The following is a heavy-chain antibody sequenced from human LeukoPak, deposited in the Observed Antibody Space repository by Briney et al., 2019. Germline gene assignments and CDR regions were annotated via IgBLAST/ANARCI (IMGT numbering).Heavy chain of an antibody. CDR1: GFTFSSYW. D-gene: IGHD5-18*01. CDR3: ARVVDTHFDY. Sequence: GGSLRVSCAAPGFTFSSYWMHWVRQAPGKGLVWVSRIKSDGSTTTYADSVKGRFTTSRDNAKNTLYLQMNSLRAEDTAVYYCARVVDTHFDYWGQGTLVTVSS. V-gene: IGHV3-74*01. CDR2: IKSDGSTT. J-gene: IGHJ4*02.